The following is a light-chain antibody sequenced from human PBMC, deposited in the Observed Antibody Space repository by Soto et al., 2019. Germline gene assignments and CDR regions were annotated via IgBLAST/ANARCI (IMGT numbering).Light chain of an antibody. CDR2: KAS. V-gene: IGKV1-5*03. Sequence: DIQMTQSPSTLSGSVGDRVTITCRASQTISSWLDWYQQKPGKAPKLLIYKASTLKSGVPSRFSGSGSETEFTLTISSLQPDDFATYYCQHYNSYSEAFGQGTKV. CDR1: QTISSW. J-gene: IGKJ1*01. CDR3: QHYNSYSEA.